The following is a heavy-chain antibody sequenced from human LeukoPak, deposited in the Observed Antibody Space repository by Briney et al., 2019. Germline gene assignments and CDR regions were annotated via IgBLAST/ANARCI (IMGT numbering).Heavy chain of an antibody. V-gene: IGHV3-30*04. CDR1: GFTFSSYA. CDR2: ISYDGSNK. CDR3: ARGVIAVAATPFDY. Sequence: PGRSLRLSCAASGFTFSSYAMHWVRQAPGKGLEWVAVISYDGSNKYYADSVKGRLTISRDNSKNTLYLQMNSLRAEDTAVYYCARGVIAVAATPFDYWGQGTLVTVSS. D-gene: IGHD6-19*01. J-gene: IGHJ4*02.